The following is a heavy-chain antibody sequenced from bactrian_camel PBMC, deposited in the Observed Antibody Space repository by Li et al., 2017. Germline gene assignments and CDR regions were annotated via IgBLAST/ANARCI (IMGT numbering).Heavy chain of an antibody. D-gene: IGHD1*01. CDR3: AADRSLGFCVEALRGVVRTDSAA. V-gene: IGHV3S1*01. Sequence: HVQLVESGGGLVQPGGSLRLSCAASGFTFSSYWMDWVRQAPGKGLEWVSAINSGGGSTDYADSVKGRFTISRDNAKNTVYLQLNNLRSEDTAMYYCAADRSLGFCVEALRGVVRTDSAAWGQGTQVTVS. CDR1: GFTFSSYW. CDR2: INSGGGST. J-gene: IGHJ6*01.